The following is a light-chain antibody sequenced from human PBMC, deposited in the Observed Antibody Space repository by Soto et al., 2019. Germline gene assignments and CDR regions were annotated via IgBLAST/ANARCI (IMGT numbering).Light chain of an antibody. Sequence: QTVTTQPPSVSSAPGQRVTISCTGSSSNIGAGYAVHWYQQLSGTAPKLLIYGDTNRPSVAPDRFSGSTSATSASQAITGLQAEDEADYYCQSYESSASGYVFGTGTKVTLL. CDR2: GDT. J-gene: IGLJ1*01. CDR1: SSNIGAGYA. V-gene: IGLV1-40*01. CDR3: QSYESSASGYV.